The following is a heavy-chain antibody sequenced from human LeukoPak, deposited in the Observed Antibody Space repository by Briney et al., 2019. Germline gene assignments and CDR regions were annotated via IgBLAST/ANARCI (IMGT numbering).Heavy chain of an antibody. D-gene: IGHD5-18*01. CDR1: GGSISSYY. J-gene: IGHJ4*02. CDR3: ARGQKYRNGYTVTELGSGYFDY. V-gene: IGHV4-59*01. Sequence: SETLSLTCTVSGGSISSYYWSWIRQPPGKGLEWIGYIYYSGSTNYNPSLKSRVTISVDTSKNQFSLTLSSVTAADTAVYYCARGQKYRNGYTVTELGSGYFDYWGQGTLVTVSS. CDR2: IYYSGST.